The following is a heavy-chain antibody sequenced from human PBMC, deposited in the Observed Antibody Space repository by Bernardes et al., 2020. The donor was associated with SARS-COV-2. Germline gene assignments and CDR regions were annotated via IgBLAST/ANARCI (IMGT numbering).Heavy chain of an antibody. J-gene: IGHJ4*02. CDR3: AKLGLFDSSFDY. CDR2: LSYDGSNK. Sequence: GGSLRLSCAASGFTFSSYGMHWVRQAPGKGLEWVAVLSYDGSNKYYADSVKGRFTISRDNSKNTLYLQMNSLRAEDTAVYYCAKLGLFDSSFDYWGQGTLGTVSS. D-gene: IGHD3-22*01. CDR1: GFTFSSYG. V-gene: IGHV3-30*18.